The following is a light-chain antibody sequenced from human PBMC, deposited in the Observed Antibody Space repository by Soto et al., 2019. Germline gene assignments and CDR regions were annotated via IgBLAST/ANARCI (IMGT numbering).Light chain of an antibody. Sequence: EIVMTQSPATLSVSPGERATLSCRASQSISSTLAWYQQKPGQAPRLLIHGASTRATGIPARVSGSGSGTEFTLIISSLQSEDFAVYYWQQYHYWWEFGQGTKVEIK. V-gene: IGKV3-15*01. CDR3: QQYHYWWE. CDR1: QSISST. CDR2: GAS. J-gene: IGKJ1*01.